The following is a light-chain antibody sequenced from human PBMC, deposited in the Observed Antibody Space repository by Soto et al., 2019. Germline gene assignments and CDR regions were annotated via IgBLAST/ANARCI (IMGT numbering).Light chain of an antibody. CDR2: DAS. Sequence: EVVMTQSPATLSVSPGERATLSCRASQSVSRNVAWYQKKPGQAPRLLIYDASTRATGTPSRFSGTGSGTEFTLTISSLQSEDFALYCCHQYNNWPLTFGGGTNLEIK. CDR1: QSVSRN. CDR3: HQYNNWPLT. J-gene: IGKJ4*01. V-gene: IGKV3-15*01.